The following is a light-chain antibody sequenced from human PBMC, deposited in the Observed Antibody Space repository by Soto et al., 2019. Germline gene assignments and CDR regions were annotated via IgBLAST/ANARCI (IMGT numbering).Light chain of an antibody. J-gene: IGKJ1*01. CDR3: QQYGNSPPWT. CDR2: GAS. CDR1: QSVSSNF. Sequence: EIVLTQSPGTLSLSPGDRATLSCRASQSVSSNFLAWYQQKPGQAPRLLVYGASSRATGIPDRFSGSGSGTYFTLPISRLEPEDFAVYYCQQYGNSPPWTFGQGTKVEIK. V-gene: IGKV3-20*01.